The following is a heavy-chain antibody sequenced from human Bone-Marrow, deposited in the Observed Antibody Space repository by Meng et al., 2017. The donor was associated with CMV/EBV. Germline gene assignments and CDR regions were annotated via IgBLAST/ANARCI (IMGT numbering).Heavy chain of an antibody. V-gene: IGHV3-21*04. Sequence: GGSLRLSCAASGFTFSSYSMNWVRQAPGKGLEWVSSISSSSSYIYYADSVKGRFTISRDNAKNSLYLQMNSLRAEDTAVYYCARDKGYCSGGSCWEGAFDIWGQGTRVTCSS. CDR3: ARDKGYCSGGSCWEGAFDI. CDR2: ISSSSSYI. D-gene: IGHD2-15*01. J-gene: IGHJ3*02. CDR1: GFTFSSYS.